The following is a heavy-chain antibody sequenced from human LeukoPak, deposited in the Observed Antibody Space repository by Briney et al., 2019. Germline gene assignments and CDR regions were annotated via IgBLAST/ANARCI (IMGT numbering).Heavy chain of an antibody. CDR2: ISWNSGSI. J-gene: IGHJ4*02. D-gene: IGHD4-17*01. V-gene: IGHV3-9*01. Sequence: PGGSLRLSCAASGFTFDDYAMHWVRQAPGKGLEWVSGISWNSGSIGYADSVKGRFTISRDNSKNTLYLQMNSLRAEDTAVYYCARAESPTTVTYFDYWGQGTLVTVSS. CDR1: GFTFDDYA. CDR3: ARAESPTTVTYFDY.